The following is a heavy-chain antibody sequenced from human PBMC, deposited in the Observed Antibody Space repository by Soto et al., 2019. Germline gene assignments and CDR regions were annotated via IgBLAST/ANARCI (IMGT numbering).Heavy chain of an antibody. V-gene: IGHV4-31*03. CDR3: ARGWLRVTGTYDS. CDR1: GDSVNSGRYY. J-gene: IGHJ4*02. Sequence: SETLSLTCTVSGDSVNSGRYYWHWIRQLPGKGLEWIGYIFYSGTTYYNPSLMSRVTISLDTSKNDLSLKLTSVTVADTAVYFCARGWLRVTGTYDSWGQGTLVTVSS. CDR2: IFYSGTT. D-gene: IGHD1-1*01.